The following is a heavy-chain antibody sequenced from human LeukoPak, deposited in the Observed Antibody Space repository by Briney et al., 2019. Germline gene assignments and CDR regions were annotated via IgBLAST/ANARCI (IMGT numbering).Heavy chain of an antibody. CDR3: ALSSGEIGYYYYGMDV. D-gene: IGHD3-22*01. CDR1: GYTFTSYD. Sequence: ASVKVSCTASGYTFTSYDINWVRQATGQGLEWMGWMNPNSGNTGYAQKFQGRVTMTRNTSISTAYMELSSLRSEDTAVYYCALSSGEIGYYYYGMDVWGQGTTVTVSS. J-gene: IGHJ6*02. V-gene: IGHV1-8*01. CDR2: MNPNSGNT.